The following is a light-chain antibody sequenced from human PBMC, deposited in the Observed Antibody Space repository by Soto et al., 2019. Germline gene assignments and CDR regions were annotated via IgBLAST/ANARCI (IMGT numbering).Light chain of an antibody. J-gene: IGLJ2*01. CDR3: SSFSSDSTPLV. CDR1: SSDVGIYDY. CDR2: EVT. Sequence: QSALTQPASVSGSPGQSISISCTGTSSDVGIYDYVSWYQHHPGKAPKLMVYEVTNRPSGVSNRFSGSKSDNTASLTISGLQAEDEADYYCSSFSSDSTPLVFGGGTKVTVL. V-gene: IGLV2-14*01.